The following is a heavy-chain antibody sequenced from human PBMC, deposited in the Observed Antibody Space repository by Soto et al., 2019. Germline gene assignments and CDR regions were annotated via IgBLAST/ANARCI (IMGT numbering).Heavy chain of an antibody. Sequence: QVQLVESGGGVVQPGRSLRLSCAASGFTFSSYGMHWVRQAPGKGLEWVAVISYDGSNKYYADSVKGRFTISRDNSKNMLYLQMNSLRAEDTAVYYCAKDLLRSTVTTFDYWGQGTLVTVSS. J-gene: IGHJ4*02. D-gene: IGHD4-17*01. V-gene: IGHV3-30*18. CDR2: ISYDGSNK. CDR1: GFTFSSYG. CDR3: AKDLLRSTVTTFDY.